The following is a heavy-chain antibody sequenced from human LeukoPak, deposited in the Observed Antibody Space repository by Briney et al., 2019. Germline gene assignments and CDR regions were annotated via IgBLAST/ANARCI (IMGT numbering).Heavy chain of an antibody. V-gene: IGHV1-2*02. CDR3: AREYYDFWSGYSPLDV. CDR2: INPNSGGT. D-gene: IGHD3-3*01. CDR1: GDTFTGYY. Sequence: ASVKVSCKASGDTFTGYYMHWVRQAPGQGLEWRGWINPNSGGTNYAQKFQGRVTMTRDTAISTAYMELSRLRSDDTAVYYCAREYYDFWSGYSPLDVWGKGTTVTVSS. J-gene: IGHJ6*04.